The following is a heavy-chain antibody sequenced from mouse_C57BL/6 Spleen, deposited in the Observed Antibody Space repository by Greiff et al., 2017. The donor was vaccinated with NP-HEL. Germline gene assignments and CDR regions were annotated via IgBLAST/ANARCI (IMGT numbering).Heavy chain of an antibody. Sequence: QVHVKQSGAELMKPGASVKLSCKATGYTFTGYWIEWVKQRPGHGLEWIGEILPGSGSTNYTEKFKGKATFTADTSSNTAYMQLSSLTTEDSAIYYCASGETEKIFYAMDYWGQGTSVTVSS. J-gene: IGHJ4*01. CDR1: GYTFTGYW. CDR3: ASGETEKIFYAMDY. V-gene: IGHV1-9*01. CDR2: ILPGSGST.